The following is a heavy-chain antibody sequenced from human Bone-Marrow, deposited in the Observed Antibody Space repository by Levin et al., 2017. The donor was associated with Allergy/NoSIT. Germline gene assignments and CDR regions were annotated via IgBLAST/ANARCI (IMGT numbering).Heavy chain of an antibody. J-gene: IGHJ4*02. CDR2: TYYRSKWYN. CDR1: GDSVSSNSAA. V-gene: IGHV6-1*01. CDR3: ARTAGFLDY. Sequence: SETLSLTCAISGDSVSSNSAAWNWLRQSPSRGLEWLGRTYYRSKWYNNYAVSVKSRITINPDTSKNQFSLQLNSVTPEDTAVYYCARTAGFLDYWGQGTLVTVSS. D-gene: IGHD6-13*01.